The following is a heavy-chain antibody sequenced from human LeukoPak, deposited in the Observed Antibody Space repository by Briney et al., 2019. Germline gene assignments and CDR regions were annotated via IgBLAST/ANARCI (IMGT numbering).Heavy chain of an antibody. V-gene: IGHV1-3*01. CDR2: INAGNGNT. Sequence: ASVKVSCKASGYTFTSYAMHWVRQAPGQRLEWMGWINAGNGNTKYSQKLQGRVTITRDTSASTAYMELSSLRSEDTAVYYCARVVPHSHAVDYWGQGTLVTVSS. CDR3: ARVVPHSHAVDY. D-gene: IGHD2-15*01. J-gene: IGHJ4*02. CDR1: GYTFTSYA.